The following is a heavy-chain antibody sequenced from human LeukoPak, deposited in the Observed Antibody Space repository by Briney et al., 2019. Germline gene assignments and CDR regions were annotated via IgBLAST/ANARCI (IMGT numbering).Heavy chain of an antibody. CDR3: ARDCWDYGSGSYCGIDY. CDR2: LTGSGDNT. D-gene: IGHD3-10*01. Sequence: KSGGSLRLSCAASGFTFSSYGMSWVRQAPGKGLEWVEALTGSGDNTYYADSVKGRFTISRDNAKNSLYLQMNSLRAEDTTVYYCARDCWDYGSGSYCGIDYWGQGTLVTVSS. CDR1: GFTFSSYG. V-gene: IGHV3-21*03. J-gene: IGHJ4*02.